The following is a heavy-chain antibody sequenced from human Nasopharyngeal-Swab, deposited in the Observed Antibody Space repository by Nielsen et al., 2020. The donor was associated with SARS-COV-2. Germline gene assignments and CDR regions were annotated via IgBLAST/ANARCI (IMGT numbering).Heavy chain of an antibody. D-gene: IGHD1-26*01. CDR3: VRDSRIGGYGGDAFDV. V-gene: IGHV3-30-3*01. J-gene: IGHJ3*01. Sequence: VRQMPGKGLEWVAVISYDGSNKYYTDSVKGRFTISRDNAKDSLYLQMNSLRAEDTAVYYCVRDSRIGGYGGDAFDVWGQGTMVTVSS. CDR2: ISYDGSNK.